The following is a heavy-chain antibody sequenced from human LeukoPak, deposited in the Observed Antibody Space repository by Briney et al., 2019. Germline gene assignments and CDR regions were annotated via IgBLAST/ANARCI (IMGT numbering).Heavy chain of an antibody. V-gene: IGHV4-30-4*01. D-gene: IGHD3-22*01. CDR2: IYYSGST. Sequence: SQTLSLTCTVSGGSISSGDYYWSWIRQPPGKGLEWIGYIYYSGSTYYNPPLKSRVTISVDTSKNQFSLKLSSVTAADTAVYYCARDGDYDSSGKRAPGIEYWGQGTLVTVSS. CDR1: GGSISSGDYY. CDR3: ARDGDYDSSGKRAPGIEY. J-gene: IGHJ4*02.